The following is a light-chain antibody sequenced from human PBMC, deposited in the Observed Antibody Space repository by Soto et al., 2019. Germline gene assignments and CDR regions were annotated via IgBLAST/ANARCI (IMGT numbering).Light chain of an antibody. J-gene: IGKJ4*01. CDR1: QSINNN. CDR2: GAS. CDR3: QQYNDWPLT. Sequence: EIVKTQSPATLSVSPGERATLSCRASQSINNNLAWYQQKRGQGPRLLIYGASSRATGTPARFSGSGSGTGFTLTISSLQSEDFAIYYCQQYNDWPLTFGGGTKVEIK. V-gene: IGKV3-15*01.